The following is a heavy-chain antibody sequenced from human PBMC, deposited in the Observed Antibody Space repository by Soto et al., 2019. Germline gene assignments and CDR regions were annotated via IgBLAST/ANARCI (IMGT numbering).Heavy chain of an antibody. J-gene: IGHJ5*02. V-gene: IGHV4-31*03. CDR2: IYHSGST. CDR3: ARDVGTAMVLVP. Sequence: QVQLQESGPGLVKPSQTLSLTCIVSGGSISSNGYYWNWIRQHPGKGLEWIGYIYHSGSTYYNPSLKGRATISVDTSKYRFSVNLSSVTVADTAMYYCARDVGTAMVLVPWGQGILVTVSS. D-gene: IGHD5-18*01. CDR1: GGSISSNGYY.